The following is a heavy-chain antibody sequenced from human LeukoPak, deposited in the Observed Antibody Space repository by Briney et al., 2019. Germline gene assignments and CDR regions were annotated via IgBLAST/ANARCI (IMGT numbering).Heavy chain of an antibody. CDR1: GGSFSGYS. J-gene: IGHJ5*02. CDR3: ARGYGNYYGSGSYYNRRWFDP. Sequence: SETLSLTCAAYGGSFSGYSWSWIRQPPGKGLEWIGEINHSGGTNYNPSLKSRVTISVDTSKNQFSLKLSSVTAADTAVYYCARGYGNYYGSGSYYNRRWFDPWGQGTLVTVSS. CDR2: INHSGGT. D-gene: IGHD3-10*01. V-gene: IGHV4-34*01.